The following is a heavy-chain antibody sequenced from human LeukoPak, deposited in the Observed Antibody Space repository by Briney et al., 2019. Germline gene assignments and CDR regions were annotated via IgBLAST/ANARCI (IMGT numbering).Heavy chain of an antibody. Sequence: GGSLRLSCAGSGFTFSDAWMSWVRQAAGRGLEWVGRIKSKTDGAATDYAAPVKSTFTISRDESKNTLFLQMDSLRTEETAVYYCTTATMIRGVSDYWGQGTLVTVSS. J-gene: IGHJ4*02. CDR2: IKSKTDGAAT. CDR1: GFTFSDAW. CDR3: TTATMIRGVSDY. D-gene: IGHD3-10*01. V-gene: IGHV3-15*01.